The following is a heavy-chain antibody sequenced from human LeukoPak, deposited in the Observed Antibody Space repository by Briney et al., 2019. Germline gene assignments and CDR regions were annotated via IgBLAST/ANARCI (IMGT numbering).Heavy chain of an antibody. Sequence: SETLSFTCAVYGGSFSGYYWSWIRQPPGKGLEWIGEINHIRSTNYNPSLKSRVTISVDTSKNQFSLKLSSLTAADTAVYSCARGPNSSGYYLVPWFDPWGQGTLVTVSS. CDR1: GGSFSGYY. V-gene: IGHV4-34*01. CDR3: ARGPNSSGYYLVPWFDP. D-gene: IGHD3-22*01. CDR2: INHIRST. J-gene: IGHJ5*02.